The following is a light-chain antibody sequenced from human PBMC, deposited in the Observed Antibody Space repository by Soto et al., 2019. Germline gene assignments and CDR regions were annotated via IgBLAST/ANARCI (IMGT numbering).Light chain of an antibody. CDR1: QSVSSSY. CDR3: QQYGSSPQT. Sequence: EIVLTQSPGTLSLSPGERATLSCRASQSVSSSYLAWYQQKPGQAPRLLIYGASSRATGIPDRFSGSGSGTDCTLTISRLEPEDVAVYYCQQYGSSPQTFGQGTKVEIK. V-gene: IGKV3-20*01. CDR2: GAS. J-gene: IGKJ1*01.